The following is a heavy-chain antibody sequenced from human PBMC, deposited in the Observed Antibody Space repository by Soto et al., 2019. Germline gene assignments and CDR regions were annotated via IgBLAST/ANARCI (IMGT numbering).Heavy chain of an antibody. Sequence: SGPTLVNPTQTLTLTCTFSGFSLSTSGVGVGWIRQPPGKALEWLALIYWDDDKRYSPSLKSRLTITKDTSKNQVVLTMTNMDPVDTATYYCAHSADYYDSSGYYYGDYFDYWGQGTLVTVSS. V-gene: IGHV2-5*02. CDR3: AHSADYYDSSGYYYGDYFDY. CDR2: IYWDDDK. J-gene: IGHJ4*02. CDR1: GFSLSTSGVG. D-gene: IGHD3-22*01.